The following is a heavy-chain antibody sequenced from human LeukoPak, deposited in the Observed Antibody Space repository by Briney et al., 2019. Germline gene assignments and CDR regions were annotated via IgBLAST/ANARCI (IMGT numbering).Heavy chain of an antibody. Sequence: GGSLRLSCAASGFTFSSYAISWVRQAPGKGLEWVSAISGSGGSTYYADSVKGRFTISRDNSKNTLYLQMNSLRAEDTAVYYCARGGKWLYYFDYWGQGTLVTVSS. D-gene: IGHD6-19*01. CDR2: ISGSGGST. V-gene: IGHV3-23*01. J-gene: IGHJ4*02. CDR3: ARGGKWLYYFDY. CDR1: GFTFSSYA.